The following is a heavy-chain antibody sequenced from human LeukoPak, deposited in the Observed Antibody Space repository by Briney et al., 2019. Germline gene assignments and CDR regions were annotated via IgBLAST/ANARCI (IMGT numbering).Heavy chain of an antibody. CDR3: ARRSSNLKVKY. CDR1: GGSITSTYSY. CDR2: ISYSGNT. D-gene: IGHD1-1*01. Sequence: SETLSLTCTVSGGSITSTYSYWGWIRQSPGNGLEWVGSISYSGNTYYNPSLKSRVTISIDTSKNQFSLTLTSVTAADTAVYYCARRSSNLKVKYWGQGTLVTVSS. V-gene: IGHV4-39*07. J-gene: IGHJ4*02.